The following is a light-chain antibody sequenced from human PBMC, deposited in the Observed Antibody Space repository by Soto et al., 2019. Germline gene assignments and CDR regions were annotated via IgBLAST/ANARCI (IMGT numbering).Light chain of an antibody. V-gene: IGKV3-20*01. Sequence: EIVLTQSPGTLSLSPGERATLSCRASQSVSGSHLAWYQQRPGQAPRLLIYGASSRATGIPDRFSGTGSGTDFTLTISGLEPEDCAMYYCQLFSYSPWTFGQGTKVEIK. CDR1: QSVSGSH. CDR3: QLFSYSPWT. J-gene: IGKJ1*01. CDR2: GAS.